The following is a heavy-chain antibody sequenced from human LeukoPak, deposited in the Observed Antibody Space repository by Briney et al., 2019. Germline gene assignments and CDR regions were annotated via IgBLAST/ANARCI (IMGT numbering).Heavy chain of an antibody. V-gene: IGHV1-2*02. D-gene: IGHD4-17*01. J-gene: IGHJ5*02. CDR3: ARDETTVTMNYFDP. CDR1: GYTFTGYY. CDR2: INPNSGGT. Sequence: ASVNVSCKASGYTFTGYYMHWVRQAPGQGLERMGWINPNSGGTNYAQKFQGRVTMTRDTSISTAYMELSRLKSDDTAVYYCARDETTVTMNYFDPWGQGTLVTVSS.